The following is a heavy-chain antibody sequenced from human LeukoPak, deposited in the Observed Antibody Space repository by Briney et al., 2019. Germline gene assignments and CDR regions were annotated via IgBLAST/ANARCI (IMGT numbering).Heavy chain of an antibody. D-gene: IGHD3-22*01. CDR2: IIPIFGTA. CDR3: ASGRFQKYYYDSSGYYYLGY. CDR1: GGTFSSYA. Sequence: SVKVSCKASGGTFSSYAISWVRQAPGQGLEWMGGIIPIFGTANYAQKFQGRVTITADESTSTAYMELSSLRSEDTAVYYCASGRFQKYYYDSSGYYYLGYWGQGTLVTVSS. V-gene: IGHV1-69*13. J-gene: IGHJ4*02.